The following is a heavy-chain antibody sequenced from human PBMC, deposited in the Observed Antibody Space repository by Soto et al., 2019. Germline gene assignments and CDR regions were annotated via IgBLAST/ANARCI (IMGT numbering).Heavy chain of an antibody. J-gene: IGHJ3*02. Sequence: PSETLSLTCAVYGGSFSGYYWSWIRQPPGKGLEWIGEINHSGSTNYNPSLKSRVTISVDTSKNQFSLKLSSVTAADTAVYYCARAQGLIAVAGTRTAFDIWGQGTMVTV. CDR2: INHSGST. V-gene: IGHV4-34*01. CDR3: ARAQGLIAVAGTRTAFDI. D-gene: IGHD6-19*01. CDR1: GGSFSGYY.